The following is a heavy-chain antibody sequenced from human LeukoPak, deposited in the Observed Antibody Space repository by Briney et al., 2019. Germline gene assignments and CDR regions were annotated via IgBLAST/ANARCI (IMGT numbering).Heavy chain of an antibody. CDR2: IYYSGST. J-gene: IGHJ4*02. Sequence: PSETLSLTCTVSGGSISSYYWSWIRQPPGKGLEWIGYIYYSGSTNYNPSLKSRVTISVDTSKNQFSLKLSPVTAADTAVYYCASAPPRGYSYGYFDYWGQGTLVTVSS. V-gene: IGHV4-59*01. D-gene: IGHD5-18*01. CDR3: ASAPPRGYSYGYFDY. CDR1: GGSISSYY.